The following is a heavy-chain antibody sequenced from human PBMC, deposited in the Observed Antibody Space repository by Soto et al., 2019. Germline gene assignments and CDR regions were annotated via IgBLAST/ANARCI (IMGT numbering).Heavy chain of an antibody. D-gene: IGHD1-26*01. V-gene: IGHV3-21*01. CDR1: GFTFSSYS. CDR2: ISSSSSYI. Sequence: EVQLVESGGGLVKPGGSLRLSCAASGFTFSSYSMNWVRQAPGKGLEWVSSISSSSSYIYYADSVKGRFTISRDNAKNSLYLQMNSLRAEDTAVYYCARDRVPTPWERPATYYYYYYGMDVCGQGTTVTVSS. CDR3: ARDRVPTPWERPATYYYYYYGMDV. J-gene: IGHJ6*02.